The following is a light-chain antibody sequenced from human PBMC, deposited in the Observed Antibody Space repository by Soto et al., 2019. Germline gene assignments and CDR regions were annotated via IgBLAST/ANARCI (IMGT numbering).Light chain of an antibody. CDR2: GAS. CDR3: QQHGSTPLIT. Sequence: EIVLTQSPGTLSLSPGERATLSCRASQSVSSSYLAWYQQKPGQAPRLLIYGASSRATGIPDRFSGSGSATDFTLTISRLEPEDFAVYYCQQHGSTPLITFGQGTRLEMK. CDR1: QSVSSSY. J-gene: IGKJ5*01. V-gene: IGKV3-20*01.